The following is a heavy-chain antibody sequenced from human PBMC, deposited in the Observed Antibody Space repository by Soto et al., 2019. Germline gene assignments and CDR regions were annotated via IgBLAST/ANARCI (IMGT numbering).Heavy chain of an antibody. CDR2: INPRNGDT. D-gene: IGHD3-10*01. CDR3: ARDLNNYSGKGSFHGLFDY. J-gene: IGHJ4*02. Sequence: ASVKVSCKASGYSFIDYYVHWMRQAPGQGLEWMGWINPRNGDTKYAQKFQGRVTMTSDTSTSTHYVELSRLRSDDTAIYYCARDLNNYSGKGSFHGLFDYWGQGTLVTVSS. V-gene: IGHV1-2*02. CDR1: GYSFIDYY.